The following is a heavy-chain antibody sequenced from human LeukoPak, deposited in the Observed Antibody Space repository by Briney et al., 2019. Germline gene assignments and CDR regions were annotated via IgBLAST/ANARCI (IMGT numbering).Heavy chain of an antibody. D-gene: IGHD6-6*01. V-gene: IGHV3-64*01. CDR3: ARGPVRGQLVRAFVADAFDI. CDR2: ISSNGGST. J-gene: IGHJ3*02. CDR1: TLGFSNTW. Sequence: GGSLRLSCAASTLGFSNTWMSWIRQAPGKGLEYVSAISSNGGSTYYANSVKGRFTISRDNSKNTLYLQMGSLRAEDMAVYYCARGPVRGQLVRAFVADAFDIWGQGTMVTVSS.